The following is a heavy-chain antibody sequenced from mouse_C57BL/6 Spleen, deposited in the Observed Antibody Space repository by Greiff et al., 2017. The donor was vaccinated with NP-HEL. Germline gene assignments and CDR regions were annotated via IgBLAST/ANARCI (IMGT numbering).Heavy chain of an antibody. CDR3: TSYYDYVLFAY. J-gene: IGHJ3*01. CDR2: IWCGGCT. D-gene: IGHD2-4*01. Sequence: VQRVESGPGLVQPSQSLSITCTVSGFSLTSYGVHWVRQSPGKGLEWLGVIWCGGCTDYIPAFISRLSISKDNSKSQVFFKSNRLQADDTAIYYCTSYYDYVLFAYWGQGTLVTVSA. CDR1: GFSLTSYG. V-gene: IGHV2-2*01.